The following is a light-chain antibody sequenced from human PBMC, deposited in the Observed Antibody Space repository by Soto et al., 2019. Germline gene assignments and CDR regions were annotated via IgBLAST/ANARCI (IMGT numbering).Light chain of an antibody. J-gene: IGKJ1*01. Sequence: IQMTQSPSTLSASIGDRVTITCRASESISSWLAWYQQKPGKAPKLLIYDVSSLESGVPSRFSGSGSGTEFTLTISRLEPEDFAVYYCQQYGNSPQTFGQGTKVDIK. CDR2: DVS. V-gene: IGKV1-5*01. CDR3: QQYGNSPQT. CDR1: ESISSW.